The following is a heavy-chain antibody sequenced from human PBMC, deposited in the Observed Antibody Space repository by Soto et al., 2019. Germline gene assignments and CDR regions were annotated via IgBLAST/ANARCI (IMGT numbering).Heavy chain of an antibody. CDR2: ISGSGGST. J-gene: IGHJ1*01. V-gene: IGHV3-23*01. CDR1: GFTFSSYA. CDR3: AKDSGPLRDFWSGPTCPLQH. Sequence: PGGSLRLSCAASGFTFSSYAMSWVRQAPGKGLEWVSAISGSGGSTYYADSVKGRFTISRDNSKNTLYLQMNSLRAEDTAVYYFAKDSGPLRDFWSGPTCPLQHWGPGTLVTVS. D-gene: IGHD3-3*01.